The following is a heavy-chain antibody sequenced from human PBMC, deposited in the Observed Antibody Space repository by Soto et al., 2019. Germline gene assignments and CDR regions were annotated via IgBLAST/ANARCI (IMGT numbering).Heavy chain of an antibody. CDR1: GGTFSSYT. CDR2: IIPILGIA. CDR3: ARGPSGSYYWYFDL. D-gene: IGHD1-26*01. V-gene: IGHV1-69*02. Sequence: QVQLVQSGAEVKKPGSSVKVSCKASGGTFSSYTISWVRQAPGQGLEWMGRIIPILGIANYAQKFQGRVTMTADKSTSTAYMERRSLRSEDTAVYYCARGPSGSYYWYFDLWGRGTLVTVSS. J-gene: IGHJ2*01.